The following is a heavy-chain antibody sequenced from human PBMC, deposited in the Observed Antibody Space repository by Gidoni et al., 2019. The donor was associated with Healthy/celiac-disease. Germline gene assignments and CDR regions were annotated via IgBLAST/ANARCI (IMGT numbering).Heavy chain of an antibody. V-gene: IGHV1-18*01. CDR3: ASGVRQWLVLDYYYGMDV. CDR2: ISAYNGNT. Sequence: QVQLVQSGAEVKKPGASVKVSCKASGYTFTSYGSSWVRQAPGQGLEWMGWISAYNGNTNYAQKLQGRVTMTTDTSTSTAYMELRSLRSDDTAVYYCASGVRQWLVLDYYYGMDVWGQGTTVTVSS. D-gene: IGHD6-19*01. J-gene: IGHJ6*02. CDR1: GYTFTSYG.